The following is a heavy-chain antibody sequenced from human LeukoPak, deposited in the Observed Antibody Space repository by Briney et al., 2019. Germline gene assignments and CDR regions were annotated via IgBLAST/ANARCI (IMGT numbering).Heavy chain of an antibody. CDR2: ISSSSSYI. CDR3: ARDLQYQLPGMDV. Sequence: GGSLRLSCAASGFTFSTYSMDWVRQAPGKGLEWVSSISSSSSYIYYADSVKGRFTISRDNAKNSLYLQMNSLRAEDTAVYYCARDLQYQLPGMDVWGKGTTVTVSS. D-gene: IGHD2-2*01. CDR1: GFTFSTYS. V-gene: IGHV3-21*01. J-gene: IGHJ6*04.